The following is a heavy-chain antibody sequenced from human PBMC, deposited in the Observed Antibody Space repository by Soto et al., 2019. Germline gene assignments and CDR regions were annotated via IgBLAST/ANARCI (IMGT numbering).Heavy chain of an antibody. J-gene: IGHJ4*02. Sequence: EAQLLEYGGGLVQPGGALRLSCAASGFTFSRYDMDRVRQAPGKGVEWVSGISANGGSIFYADSVKGRVTISIDNARNKLYLQLDSLRAEDTAVYHCSKGLTGTTRTDYLGQGTMVPVSS. CDR2: ISANGGSI. CDR3: SKGLTGTTRTDY. D-gene: IGHD1-7*01. V-gene: IGHV3-23*01. CDR1: GFTFSRYD.